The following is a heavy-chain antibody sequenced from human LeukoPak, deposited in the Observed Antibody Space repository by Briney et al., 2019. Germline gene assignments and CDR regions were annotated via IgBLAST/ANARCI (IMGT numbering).Heavy chain of an antibody. J-gene: IGHJ4*02. V-gene: IGHV4-39*01. CDR3: ARQARYCSSTSCYAGFDY. Sequence: SETLSLTCTVSGGSISSYYWGWIRQPPGKGLEWIGSIYYSGSTYYNPSLKSRVTISVDTSKNQFSLKLSSVTAADTAVYYCARQARYCSSTSCYAGFDYWGQGTLVTVSS. CDR1: GGSISSYY. D-gene: IGHD2-2*01. CDR2: IYYSGST.